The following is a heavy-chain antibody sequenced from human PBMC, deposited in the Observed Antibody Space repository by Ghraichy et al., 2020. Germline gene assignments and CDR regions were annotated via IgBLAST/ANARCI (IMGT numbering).Heavy chain of an antibody. CDR2: IYPGDSDT. Sequence: GESLNISCKVSGYIFTSYWIGWVRQMPGKGLEWMGIIYPGDSDTRYSPSFQGQVTISADKSISTAYLQWSSLKASDTAMYYCARSLGGIAASVRFGPWGQGTLVIVSS. J-gene: IGHJ5*02. V-gene: IGHV5-51*01. CDR3: ARSLGGIAASVRFGP. D-gene: IGHD6-6*01. CDR1: GYIFTSYW.